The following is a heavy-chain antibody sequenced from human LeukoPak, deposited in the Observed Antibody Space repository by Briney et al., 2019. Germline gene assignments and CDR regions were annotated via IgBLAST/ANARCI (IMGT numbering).Heavy chain of an antibody. Sequence: GGSLRLSCAASGFTFNTYAMHWVRQAPGKGLEYVSAISSSGGSTYYANSVKGRFTISRDNSKNTLDLQMGSLRAEDMAVYYCARDYGSGDIHYCDYWGQGTLVTVSS. CDR2: ISSSGGST. CDR1: GFTFNTYA. CDR3: ARDYGSGDIHYCDY. D-gene: IGHD6-19*01. J-gene: IGHJ4*02. V-gene: IGHV3-64*01.